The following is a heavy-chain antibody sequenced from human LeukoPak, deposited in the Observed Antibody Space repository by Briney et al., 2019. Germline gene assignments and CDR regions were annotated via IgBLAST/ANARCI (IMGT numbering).Heavy chain of an antibody. V-gene: IGHV1-2*02. D-gene: IGHD3-3*01. CDR2: INPNSGGT. CDR3: ARASTPYYDFWSGYSDY. Sequence: GASVKVSCTASGYTFTGYYMHWVRQAPGQGLEWMGWINPNSGGTNYAQKFQGRVTMTRDTSISTAYMELSRLRSDDTAVYYCARASTPYYDFWSGYSDYWGQGTLVTVSS. J-gene: IGHJ4*02. CDR1: GYTFTGYY.